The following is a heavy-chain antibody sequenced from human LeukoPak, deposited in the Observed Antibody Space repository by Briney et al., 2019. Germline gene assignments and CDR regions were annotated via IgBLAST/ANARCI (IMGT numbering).Heavy chain of an antibody. D-gene: IGHD4-23*01. CDR2: INHSGST. Sequence: SETLSLTCAVYGGSFSGYYWSWIRQPPGKVLEWIGEINHSGSTNYNPSLKSRVTISVDTSKNQFSLKLSSVTAADTAVYYCASNPYGGNSTGNWFDPWGQGTLVTVSS. CDR3: ASNPYGGNSTGNWFDP. J-gene: IGHJ5*02. CDR1: GGSFSGYY. V-gene: IGHV4-34*01.